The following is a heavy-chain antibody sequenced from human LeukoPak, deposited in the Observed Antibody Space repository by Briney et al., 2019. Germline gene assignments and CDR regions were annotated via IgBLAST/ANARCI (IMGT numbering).Heavy chain of an antibody. Sequence: TGGSLRLSCAASGFTFSSYAMSWVRQAPGKGLEWVSAISGSGGSTYYADSVKGRFTISRDNSKNTLYLQMNSLRAEDTAVYYCAKVPITIFGVRTDCHFDYWGQGTLVTVSS. CDR3: AKVPITIFGVRTDCHFDY. CDR2: ISGSGGST. J-gene: IGHJ4*02. V-gene: IGHV3-23*01. D-gene: IGHD3-3*01. CDR1: GFTFSSYA.